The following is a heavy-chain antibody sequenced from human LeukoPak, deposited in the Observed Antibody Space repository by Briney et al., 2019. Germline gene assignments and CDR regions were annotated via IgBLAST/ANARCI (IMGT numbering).Heavy chain of an antibody. D-gene: IGHD3-9*01. Sequence: GGSLRLSGAASGFTFSSFWMSWVRQAPGKGLEWVASIKQDGSEKYYVDSVKGRFTISRDNAKNSLYLQMNSLRAEDTAVYYCARDYPLDWLYDNWGQGTLVTVSS. CDR1: GFTFSSFW. CDR2: IKQDGSEK. V-gene: IGHV3-7*01. J-gene: IGHJ4*02. CDR3: ARDYPLDWLYDN.